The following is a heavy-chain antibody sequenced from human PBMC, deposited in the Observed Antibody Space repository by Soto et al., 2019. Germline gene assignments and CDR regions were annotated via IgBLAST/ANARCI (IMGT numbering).Heavy chain of an antibody. V-gene: IGHV3-9*01. CDR3: AKGYYYDSGYYFDY. J-gene: IGHJ4*02. D-gene: IGHD3-22*01. Sequence: GGSLRLSCAASGFTLDDYAMHWVRQAPGKGLEWVSTISWNSNRKGYADSVRGRFTISRDNAKNSLYLQMNSLRAEDTALYYCAKGYYYDSGYYFDYWGQGTLVTGSS. CDR2: ISWNSNRK. CDR1: GFTLDDYA.